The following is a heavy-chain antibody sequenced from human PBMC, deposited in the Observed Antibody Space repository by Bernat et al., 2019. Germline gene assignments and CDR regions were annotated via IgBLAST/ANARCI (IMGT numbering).Heavy chain of an antibody. J-gene: IGHJ4*02. V-gene: IGHV4-34*01. Sequence: QVQLQQWGAGLLKPSETLSLTCAVYGGSFSGYYWSWIRQPPGKGLEWIGEINHSGSTNYNPSLKSRVTISVDTSKNQFSLKLSSVTAADTAVYYCARGYDILTGYYSEPTPPDYWGQGTLVTVSS. CDR1: GGSFSGYY. CDR3: ARGYDILTGYYSEPTPPDY. CDR2: INHSGST. D-gene: IGHD3-9*01.